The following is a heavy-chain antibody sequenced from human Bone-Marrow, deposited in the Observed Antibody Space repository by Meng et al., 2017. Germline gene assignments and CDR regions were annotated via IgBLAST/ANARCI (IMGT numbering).Heavy chain of an antibody. CDR3: ARVRWELPDY. J-gene: IGHJ4*02. D-gene: IGHD1-26*01. CDR1: EYTYPGYN. Sequence: VEVVGSGVEGKRPGASVKVPCKASEYTYPGYNMHRERPAPGQGLVWMGRINPNSGGTNYAQKFQGRVTMTRDTSISTAYMEMSRLRSDDTAVYYCARVRWELPDYWGQGTLVTVSS. V-gene: IGHV1-2*06. CDR2: INPNSGGT.